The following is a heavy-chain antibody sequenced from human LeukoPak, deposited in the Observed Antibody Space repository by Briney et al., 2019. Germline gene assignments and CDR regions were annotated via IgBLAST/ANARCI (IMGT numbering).Heavy chain of an antibody. CDR3: ARGFYQLLRGFDY. CDR1: GFTFSSYG. J-gene: IGHJ4*02. CDR2: ISSSSSTI. V-gene: IGHV3-48*01. Sequence: PGGSLRLSCAASGFTFSSYGMHWVRQAPGKGLEWVSYISSSSSTIYYADSVKGRFTISRDNAKNSLYLQMNSLRAEDTAVYYCARGFYQLLRGFDYWGQGTLVTVSS. D-gene: IGHD2-2*01.